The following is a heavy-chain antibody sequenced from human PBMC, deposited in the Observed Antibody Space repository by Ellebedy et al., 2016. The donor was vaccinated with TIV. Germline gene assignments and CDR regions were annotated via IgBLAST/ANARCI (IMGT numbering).Heavy chain of an antibody. CDR3: GRGSTGNYYAMDV. J-gene: IGHJ6*02. Sequence: GGSLRLXXAASGFNFGRKLMAWVRQAPGKGLDWVSVIFSGGSTFYADSVKGRFTISRDNSKNTLYLQMNNLRAEDTAVYYCGRGSTGNYYAMDVWGQGTTVTVSS. CDR2: IFSGGST. CDR1: GFNFGRKL. D-gene: IGHD1-1*01. V-gene: IGHV3-53*01.